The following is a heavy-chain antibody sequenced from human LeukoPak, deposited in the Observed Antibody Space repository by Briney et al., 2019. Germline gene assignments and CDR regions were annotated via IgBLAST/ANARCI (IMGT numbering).Heavy chain of an antibody. J-gene: IGHJ4*02. V-gene: IGHV4-59*01. D-gene: IGHD5-24*01. Sequence: SETLSLTCTVSGGSISSYYWSWIRQPPGKGLEWIGYIYYSGSTNYNPSLKSRVTISVDTSKNQFSLKLSSVTAADTAVYYCARVRRWLQSSTFDYWGQGTLVTVSS. CDR2: IYYSGST. CDR1: GGSISSYY. CDR3: ARVRRWLQSSTFDY.